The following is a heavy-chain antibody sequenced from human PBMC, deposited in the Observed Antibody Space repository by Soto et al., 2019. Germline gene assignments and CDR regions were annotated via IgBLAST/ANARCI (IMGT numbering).Heavy chain of an antibody. Sequence: PSETLSLTCTVYGGSFSDNWWTWIRLPPGKGLEWIGEIKHSGSSNYSPSLKSRVTISVDTPKNQFSLKLSSMTAADTAVYYCARVPSPWGQGTLVTVSS. J-gene: IGHJ5*02. V-gene: IGHV4-34*01. CDR1: GGSFSDNW. CDR2: IKHSGSS. CDR3: ARVPSP.